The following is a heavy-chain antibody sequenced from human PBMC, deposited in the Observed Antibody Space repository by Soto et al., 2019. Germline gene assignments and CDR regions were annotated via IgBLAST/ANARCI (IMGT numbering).Heavy chain of an antibody. J-gene: IGHJ4*02. V-gene: IGHV3-23*01. CDR3: AKVNSTSRSFDY. CDR1: GFTFNIST. CDR2: TGFTGRTT. D-gene: IGHD6-6*01. Sequence: GGSLRLSCAASGFTFNISTMTWVRQAPGKGLEWVSTTGFTGRTTYYADSVKGRFTVSRDNSKNTLDLQMSSLRAEDTAVYYCAKVNSTSRSFDYWGQGTLVTVSS.